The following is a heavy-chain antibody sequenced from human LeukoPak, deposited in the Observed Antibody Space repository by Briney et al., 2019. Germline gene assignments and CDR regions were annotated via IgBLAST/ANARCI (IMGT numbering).Heavy chain of an antibody. D-gene: IGHD6-13*01. V-gene: IGHV4-30-2*01. CDR2: IYHSGST. CDR1: GGSISSGGYS. CDR3: ARDYSSTWGINYYYYMDV. Sequence: PSETLSLTCAVSGGSISSGGYSWSWIRQPPGKGLEWIGYIYHSGSTYYNPSLKSRVTISVDRSKNQFSLKLSSVTAADTAVYYCARDYSSTWGINYYYYMDVWGKGTTVTVSS. J-gene: IGHJ6*03.